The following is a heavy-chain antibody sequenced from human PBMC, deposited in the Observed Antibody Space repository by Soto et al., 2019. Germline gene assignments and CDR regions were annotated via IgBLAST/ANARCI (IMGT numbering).Heavy chain of an antibody. V-gene: IGHV3-33*01. J-gene: IGHJ4*02. D-gene: IGHD4-4*01. Sequence: QVQLVESGGGVVQPGRSLRLSCAASGFTFSSYGMHWVRQAPGKGLEWVAVIWYDGSNKYYADSVKGRFTISRDNSKNTLYLQMNSLRAEDTAVYYCARGPYRSSKGSYFDYWGQGTLATVSS. CDR1: GFTFSSYG. CDR2: IWYDGSNK. CDR3: ARGPYRSSKGSYFDY.